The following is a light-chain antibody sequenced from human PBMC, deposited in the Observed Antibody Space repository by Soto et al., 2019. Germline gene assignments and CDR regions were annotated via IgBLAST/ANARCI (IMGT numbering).Light chain of an antibody. Sequence: QSALTQPPSASGSPGQSVTISCTGTSSDVGGYNFVSWYQQHPGKAPKLMIYEVSKRPSGVPDRFSGSKSGNTASLTVSGLQAGDEADYYCSSYAGNNNLRFGTGAKLTVL. V-gene: IGLV2-8*01. CDR1: SSDVGGYNF. CDR2: EVS. J-gene: IGLJ1*01. CDR3: SSYAGNNNLR.